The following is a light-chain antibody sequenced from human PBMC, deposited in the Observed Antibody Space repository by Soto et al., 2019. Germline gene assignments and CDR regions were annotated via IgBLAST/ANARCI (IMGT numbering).Light chain of an antibody. CDR3: QQYGSSSRT. CDR1: QGISSY. CDR2: AAS. J-gene: IGKJ1*01. Sequence: AIRLSQSPSSFSETKADRITIXSRASQGISSYLAWYQQKPGKAPKLLIYAASTLQSGVPSRFSGSGSGTDFTLTISRLEPEDFAVYYCQQYGSSSRTFGQGTKV. V-gene: IGKV1-8*01.